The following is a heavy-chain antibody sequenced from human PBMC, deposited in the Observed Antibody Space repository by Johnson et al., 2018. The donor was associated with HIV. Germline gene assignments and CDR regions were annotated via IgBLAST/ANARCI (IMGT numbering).Heavy chain of an antibody. CDR1: GFTVSSNY. D-gene: IGHD1-26*01. CDR2: IYSGGSL. Sequence: VQLVESGGGVVQRGGSLRLACAASGFTVSSNYMSWVRQAPGKGLEWVSVIYSGGSLGYADSVKGRFTISRDNAKKSLDLQMTSLRGEDTAIYYCARVVKKNMWEVQVDGAFDIWGQGTMVTVSS. CDR3: ARVVKKNMWEVQVDGAFDI. J-gene: IGHJ3*02. V-gene: IGHV3-66*01.